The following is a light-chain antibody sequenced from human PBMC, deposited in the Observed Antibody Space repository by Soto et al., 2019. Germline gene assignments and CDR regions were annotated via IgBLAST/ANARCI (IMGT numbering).Light chain of an antibody. CDR3: QSYDSDFVV. J-gene: IGLJ2*01. Sequence: SYELTQPPSVSVSPGQTASITCSGDKLGDKYACWYQQKPGQSPVLVIYQDSKRPSGIPERFSGSNSGNTATLTISGTQAMDEADYYCQSYDSDFVVFGGGTKLTVL. CDR2: QDS. V-gene: IGLV3-1*01. CDR1: KLGDKY.